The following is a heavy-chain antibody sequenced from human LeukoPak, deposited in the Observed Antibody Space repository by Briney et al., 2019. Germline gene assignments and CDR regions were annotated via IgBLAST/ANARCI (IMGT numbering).Heavy chain of an antibody. CDR1: GFTFNDYY. Sequence: GGSLRLSCAASGFTFNDYYMTWIRQAPGKGLEWISYISSSGSTIYYADSVKGRFTISRDNAKNSLYLQMNSLRAEDTALYYCAKGGVGSSWYHNWFDPWGQGTLVTVSS. V-gene: IGHV3-11*01. D-gene: IGHD6-13*01. CDR3: AKGGVGSSWYHNWFDP. J-gene: IGHJ5*02. CDR2: ISSSGSTI.